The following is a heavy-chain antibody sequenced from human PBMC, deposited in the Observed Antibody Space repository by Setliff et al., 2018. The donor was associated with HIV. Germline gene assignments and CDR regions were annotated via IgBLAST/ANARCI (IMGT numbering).Heavy chain of an antibody. CDR1: GGSISSYY. V-gene: IGHV4-59*01. CDR2: IYYSGST. D-gene: IGHD1-7*01. Sequence: PSETLSLTCTVSGGSISSYYWSWIRQPPGKGLEWIGYIYYSGSTNYNPSLKSRVTISVDTSKNQFSLKLSSVTAADTAVYYCARGDGTKYYYYYYMDVLGKGTTVTVSS. CDR3: ARGDGTKYYYYYYMDV. J-gene: IGHJ6*03.